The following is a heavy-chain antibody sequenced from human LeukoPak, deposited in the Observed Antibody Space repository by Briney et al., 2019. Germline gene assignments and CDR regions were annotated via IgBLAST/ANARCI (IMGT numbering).Heavy chain of an antibody. CDR2: IYYSGTT. Sequence: PSATLSPTCTVSGHSISNSRHYWGWIRQSPGKGLEWIGTIYYSGTTYYNPSLKSRITISVDTAKNQFSLSLSSVTAADTAVYYCARSVVYYDFWPRSYYYYMDVWGKGTTVTVSS. J-gene: IGHJ6*03. V-gene: IGHV4-39*07. CDR1: GHSISNSRHY. D-gene: IGHD3-3*01. CDR3: ARSVVYYDFWPRSYYYYMDV.